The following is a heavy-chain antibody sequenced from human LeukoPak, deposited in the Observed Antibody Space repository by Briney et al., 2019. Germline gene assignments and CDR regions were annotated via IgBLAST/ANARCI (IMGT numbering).Heavy chain of an antibody. Sequence: SETLSLTCTVSGGSISSGSYYWSWIRQPAGKGLEWIGRIYTSRSTNYNPSLKSRVTISVDTSKNQFSLKLSSVTAADTAVYYCARDNGAWYSSSWYNYWGQGTLVTVSS. CDR1: GGSISSGSYY. V-gene: IGHV4-61*02. CDR3: ARDNGAWYSSSWYNY. D-gene: IGHD6-13*01. J-gene: IGHJ4*02. CDR2: IYTSRST.